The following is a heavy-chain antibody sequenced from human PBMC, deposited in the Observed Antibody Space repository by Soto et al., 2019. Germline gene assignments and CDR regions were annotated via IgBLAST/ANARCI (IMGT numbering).Heavy chain of an antibody. CDR1: GYTFTSYD. CDR2: MNPNSGNT. Sequence: ASVKVSCKASGYTFTSYDINWVRQATGQGLEWMGWMNPNSGNTGYAQKFQGRVTMTRNTSISTAYMELSSLRSEDTAVYYCAGVGRVGWGYQLLMGYYYYGMDVWGQGTTVTVSS. D-gene: IGHD2-2*01. J-gene: IGHJ6*02. V-gene: IGHV1-8*01. CDR3: AGVGRVGWGYQLLMGYYYYGMDV.